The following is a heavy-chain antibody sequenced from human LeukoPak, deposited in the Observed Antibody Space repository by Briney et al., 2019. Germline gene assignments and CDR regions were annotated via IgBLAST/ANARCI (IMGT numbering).Heavy chain of an antibody. CDR3: ARPHRRIAAAGTKGGNWFDP. CDR1: GGSISSSSYY. V-gene: IGHV4-39*01. CDR2: IYYSGST. D-gene: IGHD6-13*01. J-gene: IGHJ5*02. Sequence: SETLSLTCTVPGGSISSSSYYWGWIRQPPGKGLEWIGSIYYSGSTYYNPSLKSRVTISVDTSKNQFSLKLSSVTAADTAVYYCARPHRRIAAAGTKGGNWFDPWGQGTLVTVSS.